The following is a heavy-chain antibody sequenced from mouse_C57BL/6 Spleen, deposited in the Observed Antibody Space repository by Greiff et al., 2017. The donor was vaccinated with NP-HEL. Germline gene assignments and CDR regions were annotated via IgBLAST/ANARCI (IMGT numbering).Heavy chain of an antibody. Sequence: QVQLQQSGPELVKPGASVKISCKASGYAFSSSCMNWVKQRPGQGLEWIGRIYPGDGDTKYNGKFKGKATLTADKSSSTAYMQLSSLTSEDSAVYSGERSVAYYYGSSCDAMAYWGQGTSVTVSS. CDR2: IYPGDGDT. D-gene: IGHD1-1*01. V-gene: IGHV1-82*01. CDR1: GYAFSSSC. CDR3: ERSVAYYYGSSCDAMAY. J-gene: IGHJ4*01.